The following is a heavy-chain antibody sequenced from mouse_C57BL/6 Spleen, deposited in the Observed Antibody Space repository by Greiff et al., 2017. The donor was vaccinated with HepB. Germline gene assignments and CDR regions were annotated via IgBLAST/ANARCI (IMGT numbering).Heavy chain of an antibody. V-gene: IGHV5-17*01. CDR3: ARRSTTVVERWYFDV. Sequence: EVQLVESGGGLVKPGGSLKLSCAASGFTFSDYGMHWVRQAPEKGLEWVAYISSGSSTIYYADTVKGRFTISRDNAKNTLFLQMTSLRSEDTAMYYCARRSTTVVERWYFDVWGTGTTVTVSS. CDR1: GFTFSDYG. D-gene: IGHD1-1*01. J-gene: IGHJ1*03. CDR2: ISSGSSTI.